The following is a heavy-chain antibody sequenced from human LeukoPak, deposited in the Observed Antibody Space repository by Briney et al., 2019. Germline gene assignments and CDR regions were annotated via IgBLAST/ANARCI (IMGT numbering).Heavy chain of an antibody. CDR1: GFTFSSYG. V-gene: IGHV3-30*18. D-gene: IGHD3-22*01. Sequence: PGRSLRLSCAASGFTFSSYGMHWVRQAPGKGLEWVAAISYDGSNKYYADSVKGRFTISRDNSKNTLYLQMNSLRAEDTAVYYCAKESGDYDSSGYGAFDIWGQGTMVTVPS. J-gene: IGHJ3*02. CDR3: AKESGDYDSSGYGAFDI. CDR2: ISYDGSNK.